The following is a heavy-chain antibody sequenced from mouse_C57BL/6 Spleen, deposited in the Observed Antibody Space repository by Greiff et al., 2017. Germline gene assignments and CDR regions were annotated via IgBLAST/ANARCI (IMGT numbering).Heavy chain of an antibody. D-gene: IGHD1-1*01. J-gene: IGHJ3*01. CDR2: IDPENGDT. Sequence: VQLQQSGAELVRPGASVKLSCTASGFNIKDDYMHWVKQRPEQGLEWIGWIDPENGDTEYASKFQGKATITADTSSNTAYLQLSSLTSEDTAVXYCTSYYYAWFAYWGQGTLVTVSA. CDR1: GFNIKDDY. V-gene: IGHV14-4*01. CDR3: TSYYYAWFAY.